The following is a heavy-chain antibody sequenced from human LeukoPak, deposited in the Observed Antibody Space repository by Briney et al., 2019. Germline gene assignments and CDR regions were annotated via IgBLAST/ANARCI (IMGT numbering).Heavy chain of an antibody. CDR2: INHSGST. CDR3: VQSSSWLPSLDY. V-gene: IGHV4-34*01. D-gene: IGHD6-13*01. Sequence: PSETLSLTCAVYGGSFSGYYWGWIRQPPGKGLEWIGEINHSGSTNYNPSLKSRVTISVDTSKNQFSLKLSSVTAADTAVYYCVQSSSWLPSLDYWGQGTLVTVSS. J-gene: IGHJ4*02. CDR1: GGSFSGYY.